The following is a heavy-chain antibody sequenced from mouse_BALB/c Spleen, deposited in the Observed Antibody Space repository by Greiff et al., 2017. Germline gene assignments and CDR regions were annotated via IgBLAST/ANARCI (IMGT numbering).Heavy chain of an antibody. V-gene: IGHV5-6-5*01. D-gene: IGHD1-2*01. CDR3: ARAFTTARYRYAMDY. Sequence: EVNLVESGGGLVKPGGSLKLSCAASGFTFSSYAMSWVRQTPEKRLEWVASISSGGSTYYPDSVKGRFTISRDNARNILYLQMSSLRSEDTAMYYCARAFTTARYRYAMDYWGQGTSVTVSS. CDR1: GFTFSSYA. J-gene: IGHJ4*01. CDR2: ISSGGST.